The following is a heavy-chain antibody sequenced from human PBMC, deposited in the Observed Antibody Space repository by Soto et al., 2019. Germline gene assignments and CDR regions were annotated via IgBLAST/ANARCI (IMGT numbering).Heavy chain of an antibody. CDR1: GCTFSSYA. D-gene: IGHD3-3*01. J-gene: IGHJ3*02. CDR3: VKDLNLFRDFWSGANPSDAFDI. Sequence: GGSLRVSCSASGCTFSSYAMHWVRQAPGKGLEYVSAISSNGGSTYYADSVKGRFTISRDNSKNTLYLQMSSLRAEDTAVYYCVKDLNLFRDFWSGANPSDAFDIWGHGTMVTVSS. CDR2: ISSNGGST. V-gene: IGHV3-64D*08.